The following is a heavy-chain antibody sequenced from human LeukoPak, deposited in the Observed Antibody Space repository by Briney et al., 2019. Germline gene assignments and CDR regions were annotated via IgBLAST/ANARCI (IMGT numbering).Heavy chain of an antibody. CDR3: ATNPRWGYYGSGSFNYYMDV. Sequence: SVKVSCKASGGTFSSYAISWVRQAPGQGLEWMGGIIPIFGTANYAQKFQGRVTITADESTSTAYMELSSLRSEDTAVYYCATNPRWGYYGSGSFNYYMDVWGKGTTVTISS. J-gene: IGHJ6*03. V-gene: IGHV1-69*13. D-gene: IGHD3-10*01. CDR2: IIPIFGTA. CDR1: GGTFSSYA.